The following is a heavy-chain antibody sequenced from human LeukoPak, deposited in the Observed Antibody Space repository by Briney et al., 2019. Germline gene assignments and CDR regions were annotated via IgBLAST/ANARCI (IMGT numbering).Heavy chain of an antibody. CDR1: GYIFATYD. V-gene: IGHV1-18*01. J-gene: IGHJ4*02. CDR2: ISAYSGNT. Sequence: ASVKVSCKASGYIFATYDISWVRQAPGQGLECTGWISAYSGNTNYAQKFQGRVTMTTDTSTSTAYMELRSLRSDDTAVYYCARVPGYSSGWYPIDYWGQGTLVTVSS. D-gene: IGHD6-19*01. CDR3: ARVPGYSSGWYPIDY.